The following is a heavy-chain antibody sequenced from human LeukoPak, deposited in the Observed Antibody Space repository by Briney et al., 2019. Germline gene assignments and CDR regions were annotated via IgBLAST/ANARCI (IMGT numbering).Heavy chain of an antibody. D-gene: IGHD3-22*01. Sequence: SETLSLTCTVSGGSISSYYWSWIRQPAGKGLEWIGRMYTSGSTNYNPSLKSRVTMSVDTSKNQFSLKLSSVTAADSAVYYCARKKTFNYYDTSWPADAFDIWGQGTMVTVSS. CDR2: MYTSGST. CDR3: ARKKTFNYYDTSWPADAFDI. J-gene: IGHJ3*02. CDR1: GGSISSYY. V-gene: IGHV4-4*07.